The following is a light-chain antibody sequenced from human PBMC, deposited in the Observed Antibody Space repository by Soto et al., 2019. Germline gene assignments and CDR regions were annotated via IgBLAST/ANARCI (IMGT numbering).Light chain of an antibody. J-gene: IGLJ1*01. CDR2: EVS. V-gene: IGLV2-14*03. CDR1: SSDVGAYDF. CDR3: SSHTTSNTRV. Sequence: QSALTQPASVSGSPGQSIAISCTGTSSDVGAYDFVSWYQQHPDKAPKLLIYEVSNRPSGVSDRFSGSKSVNTATLTISGXXXXXEADYYCSSHTTSNTRVFGTGTKLTVL.